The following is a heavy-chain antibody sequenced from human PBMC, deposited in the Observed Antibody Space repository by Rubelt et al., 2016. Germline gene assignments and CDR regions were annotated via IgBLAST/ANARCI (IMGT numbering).Heavy chain of an antibody. Sequence: EVQLVESGGGLVQPGGSLRLSCAASGFTFSSYEMNWVRQAPGKGLEWVSYISSSGSTIYYADSVKGRFTSSRDNAKNSLYLQMNGLRAEDTAVYYCAKDAYSSGWSYFDYWGQGTLVTVSS. CDR1: GFTFSSYE. V-gene: IGHV3-48*03. CDR2: ISSSGSTI. D-gene: IGHD6-19*01. CDR3: AKDAYSSGWSYFDY. J-gene: IGHJ4*02.